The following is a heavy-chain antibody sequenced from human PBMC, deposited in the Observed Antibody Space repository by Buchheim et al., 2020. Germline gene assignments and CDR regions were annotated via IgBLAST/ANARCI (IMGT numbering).Heavy chain of an antibody. D-gene: IGHD6-19*01. J-gene: IGHJ6*02. Sequence: QVQLVQSGAEEKKPGASVKVSCKASGYTFTSYAMHWVRQAPGQRLEWMGWINAGNGNTKYSQKFQRRVTITRDTSASTAYLELSSLRSEDTAVYYCASPTGYSSGWYFYYGMDVWGQGTT. CDR1: GYTFTSYA. V-gene: IGHV1-3*05. CDR2: INAGNGNT. CDR3: ASPTGYSSGWYFYYGMDV.